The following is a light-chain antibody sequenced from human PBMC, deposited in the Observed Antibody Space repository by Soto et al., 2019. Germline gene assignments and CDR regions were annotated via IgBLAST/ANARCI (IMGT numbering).Light chain of an antibody. CDR1: QTLSSSS. Sequence: TQSPGTLSLSPGESGTLSCRAGQTLSSSSLAWYQQKPGKAPNLLIYAASSLHSGVPSRFSGSGSGTDFTLTISSLQPEDFATYYCQQSFSSPPWTFGQGTKVEIK. CDR2: AAS. CDR3: QQSFSSPPWT. J-gene: IGKJ1*01. V-gene: IGKV1-39*01.